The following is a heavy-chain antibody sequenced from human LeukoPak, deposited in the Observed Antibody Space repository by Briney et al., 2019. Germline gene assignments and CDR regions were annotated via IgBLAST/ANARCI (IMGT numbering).Heavy chain of an antibody. CDR3: ARERASNNYYNYFDP. Sequence: SETLSLTCAVYGDSFNEYYWSWVHQPPGKALEWIGEINHSGSTNYNPSLKSRVTISVDKSLRQFFLRLSPVTAADTAVYYCARERASNNYYNYFDPWGQGTQVTVSS. CDR1: GDSFNEYY. CDR2: INHSGST. D-gene: IGHD1-1*01. V-gene: IGHV4-34*01. J-gene: IGHJ5*02.